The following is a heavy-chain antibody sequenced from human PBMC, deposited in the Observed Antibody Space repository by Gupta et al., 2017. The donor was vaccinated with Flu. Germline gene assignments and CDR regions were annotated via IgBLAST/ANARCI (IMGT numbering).Heavy chain of an antibody. J-gene: IGHJ4*02. D-gene: IGHD2-15*01. CDR2: IDSFGGTT. V-gene: IGHV1-46*01. CDR1: GYTFTSYY. CDR3: ARDLRGGYCSGGTCYAFF. Sequence: QVQLVQSGVEVKKPGASVKVSCKASGYTFTSYYMHWVRQAPGQGLEWMGIIDSFGGTTTYAQKFQGRVTMTRDTSTSTVYMELSGLRSEDTAMYYCARDLRGGYCSGGTCYAFFWGQGTLVTVSS.